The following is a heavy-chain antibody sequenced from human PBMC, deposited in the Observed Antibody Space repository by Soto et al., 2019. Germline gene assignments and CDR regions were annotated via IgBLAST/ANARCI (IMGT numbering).Heavy chain of an antibody. V-gene: IGHV4-4*07. CDR2: IYTSGST. J-gene: IGHJ3*02. Sequence: SETLSLTCTVSGGSISSYYWSWIRQPAGKGLEWIGRIYTSGSTNYNPSLKSRVTMSVDTSKNQFSLKLSSVTAADTAVYYCARVMADYDILTGYSYDAFDIWGQGTMVAVSS. CDR3: ARVMADYDILTGYSYDAFDI. D-gene: IGHD3-9*01. CDR1: GGSISSYY.